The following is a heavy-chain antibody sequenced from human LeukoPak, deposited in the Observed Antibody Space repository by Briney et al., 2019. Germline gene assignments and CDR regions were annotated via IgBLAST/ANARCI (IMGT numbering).Heavy chain of an antibody. D-gene: IGHD3-10*01. CDR2: INHSGST. J-gene: IGHJ4*02. CDR3: ARGRPSRTRFGELLCFDY. Sequence: PGGSLRLSCAASGFTVSSNYMSWIRQPPGKGLEWIGEINHSGSTNYNPSLKSRVTISVDTSKNQFSLKLSSVTAADTAVYYCARGRPSRTRFGELLCFDYWGQGTLVTVSS. V-gene: IGHV4-34*01. CDR1: GFTVSSNY.